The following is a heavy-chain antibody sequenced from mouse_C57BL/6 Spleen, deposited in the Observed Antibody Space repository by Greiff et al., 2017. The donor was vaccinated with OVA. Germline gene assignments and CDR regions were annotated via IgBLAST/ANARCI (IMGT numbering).Heavy chain of an antibody. CDR1: GYTFTRYG. D-gene: IGHD1-1*01. Sequence: QVQLQQSGAELARPGASVKLSCKASGYTFTRYGISWVKPRTGQGLEWIGEIYPRSGNTYYTEKFKGKATLTADKSSSTEYMELRSLTSDDSAVYCCARGGDYGSSRAWFAYWGQGTLVTVSA. J-gene: IGHJ3*01. V-gene: IGHV1-81*01. CDR2: IYPRSGNT. CDR3: ARGGDYGSSRAWFAY.